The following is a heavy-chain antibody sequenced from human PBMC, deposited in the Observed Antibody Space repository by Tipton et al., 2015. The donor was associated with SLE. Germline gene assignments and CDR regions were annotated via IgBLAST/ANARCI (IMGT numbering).Heavy chain of an antibody. J-gene: IGHJ5*02. Sequence: TLSLTCTVSGGSISSGDYYWSWIWQPPGKGLEWIGYIYYSGSTYYNPSLKSRVTISVDKAKNQFSLKLTSVTAADTAVYYCARGHIGWGFDPWGQGTLVTVSS. CDR1: GGSISSGDYY. CDR3: ARGHIGWGFDP. CDR2: IYYSGST. V-gene: IGHV4-30-4*01. D-gene: IGHD1-26*01.